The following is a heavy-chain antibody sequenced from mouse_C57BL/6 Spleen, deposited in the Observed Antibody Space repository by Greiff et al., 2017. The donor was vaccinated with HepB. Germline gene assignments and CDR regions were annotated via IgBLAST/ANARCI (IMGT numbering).Heavy chain of an antibody. Sequence: EVKLQQSGPELVKPGASVKISCKASGYTFTDYYMNWVKQSHGKSLEWIGDINPNNGGTSYNQKFKGKATLTVDKSSSTAYMELRSLTSEDSAVYYCARRGIRYYYAMDYWGQGTSVTVSS. V-gene: IGHV1-26*01. D-gene: IGHD2-4*01. CDR2: INPNNGGT. CDR3: ARRGIRYYYAMDY. J-gene: IGHJ4*01. CDR1: GYTFTDYY.